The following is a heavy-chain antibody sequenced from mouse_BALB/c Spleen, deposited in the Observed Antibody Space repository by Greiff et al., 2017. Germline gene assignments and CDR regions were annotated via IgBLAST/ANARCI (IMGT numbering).Heavy chain of an antibody. V-gene: IGHV7-3*02. CDR3: ARDGFYYGNYDAMDY. CDR2: IRNKANGYTT. J-gene: IGHJ4*01. D-gene: IGHD2-1*01. CDR1: GFTFTDYY. Sequence: EVKLMESGGGLVQPGGSLRLSCATSGFTFTDYYMSWVRQPPGKALEWLGFIRNKANGYTTEYSASVKGRFTISRDNSQSILYLQMNTLRAEDSATYYCARDGFYYGNYDAMDYWGQGTSVTVSS.